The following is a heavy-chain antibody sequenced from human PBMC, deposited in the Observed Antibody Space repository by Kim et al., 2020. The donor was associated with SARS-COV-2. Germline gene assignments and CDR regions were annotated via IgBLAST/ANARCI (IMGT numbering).Heavy chain of an antibody. CDR3: VRDTSRAVTQATAFDI. V-gene: IGHV3-74*01. CDR2: INTDESRT. Sequence: GGSLRLSCAASGFTLSSDRMHWVRQAPGKGLVWVSYINTDESRTDYADSVKGRFTISRDNAKNTLYLQMNSLRAEDTGVYYCVRDTSRAVTQATAFDIWGQGTMVTVSS. CDR1: GFTLSSDR. J-gene: IGHJ3*02. D-gene: IGHD4-17*01.